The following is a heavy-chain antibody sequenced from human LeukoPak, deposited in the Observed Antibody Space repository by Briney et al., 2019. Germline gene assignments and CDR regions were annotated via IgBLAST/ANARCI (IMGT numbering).Heavy chain of an antibody. J-gene: IGHJ4*02. CDR2: INSDGSTT. CDR1: GFTFSSYW. V-gene: IGHV3-74*01. Sequence: PGGSLRLSCAASGFTFSSYWMHWVRQAPGKGLVWVSRINSDGSTTTYADSVKGRFTISRDNAKNTLYLQMNSLRAEDTAVYYCAKDPSREGYYFDYWGQGTLVTVSS. CDR3: AKDPSREGYYFDY.